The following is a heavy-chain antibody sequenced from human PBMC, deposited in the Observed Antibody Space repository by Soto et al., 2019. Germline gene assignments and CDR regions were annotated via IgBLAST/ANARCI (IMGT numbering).Heavy chain of an antibody. J-gene: IGHJ6*02. CDR1: GFTVSSYA. CDR3: ARDLSRYYYGMDV. V-gene: IGHV3-30-3*01. Sequence: PGGSLRLSFAACGFTVSSYAMDWVRQAPGKGLEWVAVISYDGSNKYYADSVKGRFTISRDNSKNTLYLQMNSLRAEDTAVYYCARDLSRYYYGMDVWGQGTTVTVSS. CDR2: ISYDGSNK.